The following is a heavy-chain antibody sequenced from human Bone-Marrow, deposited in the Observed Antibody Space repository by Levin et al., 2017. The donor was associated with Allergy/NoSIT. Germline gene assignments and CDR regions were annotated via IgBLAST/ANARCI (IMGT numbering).Heavy chain of an antibody. J-gene: IGHJ4*02. D-gene: IGHD2/OR15-2a*01. CDR1: GTIVTSYW. CDR3: ARLSSSQFLNF. V-gene: IGHV5-51*01. Sequence: GGSLRLSCREFGTIVTSYWIAWVRQKPGRGLEWMGIIYPADSDTKYSPSFQGQVTISADKSISTAYLQWSSLKASDTAIYYCARLSSSQFLNFWGQGTLVTVSS. CDR2: IYPADSDT.